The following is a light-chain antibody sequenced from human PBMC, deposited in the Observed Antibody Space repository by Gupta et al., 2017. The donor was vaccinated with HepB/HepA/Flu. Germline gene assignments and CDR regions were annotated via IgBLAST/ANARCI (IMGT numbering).Light chain of an antibody. CDR2: LGS. CDR3: MEGLQIAGVT. Sequence: DIVLTPSPLFLPVIPGEPASISCRASQSLLHRNGYNYWDWDLQKPGQSPQLLIYLGSNRASGVPDRVTGSGSGTEFKLTISRVEAEDVGVDYCMEGLQIAGVTFGGGTKVEIK. V-gene: IGKV2-28*01. J-gene: IGKJ4*01. CDR1: QSLLHRNGYNY.